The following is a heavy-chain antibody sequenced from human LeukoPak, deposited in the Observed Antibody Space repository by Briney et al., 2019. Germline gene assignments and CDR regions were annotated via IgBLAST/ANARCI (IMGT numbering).Heavy chain of an antibody. D-gene: IGHD4-23*01. CDR3: ARVSMDGGPLFDY. CDR2: IIPIFGTA. V-gene: IGHV1-69*01. CDR1: GGTFIIYA. J-gene: IGHJ4*02. Sequence: AASVTVSCKASGGTFIIYAISWVRQAPGQGLEWMGGIIPIFGTANYAQKFQGRVTITADESTSTAYMELSSLRSEDTAVYYCARVSMDGGPLFDYWGQGTLVTVSS.